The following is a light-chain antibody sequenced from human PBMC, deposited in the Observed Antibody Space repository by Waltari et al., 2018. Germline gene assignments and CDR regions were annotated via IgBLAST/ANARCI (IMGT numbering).Light chain of an antibody. J-gene: IGKJ1*01. CDR3: QQYNNWPPWT. CDR2: ETS. V-gene: IGKV3D-15*01. CDR1: QSVRNGY. Sequence: EIVLTQSPGTLSLSPGERATLSCRASQSVRNGYLAWYQQRPGQPPRHLIYETSLRATGIPDRFSGSGSGTEFTLTISSLQSEDFAVYYCQQYNNWPPWTFGQGTKVEIK.